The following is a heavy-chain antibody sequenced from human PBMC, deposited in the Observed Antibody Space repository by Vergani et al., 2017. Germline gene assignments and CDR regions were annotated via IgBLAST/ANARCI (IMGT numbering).Heavy chain of an antibody. J-gene: IGHJ4*02. CDR2: IIPIFGTA. CDR1: GGTFSSYA. V-gene: IGHV1-69*01. D-gene: IGHD3-22*01. CDR3: ARGSGYDSSGYYTAIDY. Sequence: QVQLVQSGAEVKKPGSSVKVSCKASGGTFSSYAISWVRQAPGQGLEWVGGIIPIFGTANYAQTFQGRVTITADESTNTAYMELSSLRSEDTAVYYCARGSGYDSSGYYTAIDYWGQGTLVTVSS.